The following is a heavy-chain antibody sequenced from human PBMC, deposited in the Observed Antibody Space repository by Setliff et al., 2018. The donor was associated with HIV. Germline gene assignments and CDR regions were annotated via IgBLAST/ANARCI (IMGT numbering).Heavy chain of an antibody. CDR2: VFYTGTT. CDR3: ARHARYDVFL. J-gene: IGHJ4*02. Sequence: PSETLSLTCSVSGASINSHYWSWVRQPPGKGLEWIGYVFYTGTTTYNTSLESRVTISVDRSQNQFFLKLKSVTATDTAVYYCARHARYDVFLWGQGSRVTVSS. CDR1: GASINSHY. D-gene: IGHD3-16*01. V-gene: IGHV4-59*08.